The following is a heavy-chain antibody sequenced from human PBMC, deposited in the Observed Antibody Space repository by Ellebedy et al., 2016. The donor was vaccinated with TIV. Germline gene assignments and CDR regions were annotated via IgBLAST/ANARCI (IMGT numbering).Heavy chain of an antibody. CDR3: ARGGGVATRDPYGMDV. J-gene: IGHJ6*02. Sequence: ASVKVSCXASGYTFTSYGISWVRQAPGQGLEWMGWISAYNGNTNYAQKLQGRVTMTTDTSTSTAYMELRSLRSDDTAVYYCARGGGVATRDPYGMDVWGQGTTVTVSS. V-gene: IGHV1-18*01. D-gene: IGHD5-12*01. CDR1: GYTFTSYG. CDR2: ISAYNGNT.